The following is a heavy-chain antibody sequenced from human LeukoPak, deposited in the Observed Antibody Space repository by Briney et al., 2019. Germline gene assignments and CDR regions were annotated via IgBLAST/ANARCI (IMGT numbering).Heavy chain of an antibody. Sequence: GGSLRLSCAASGFTFSSYSMNWVRQAPGKGLEWVAVISYDGSNKYYADSVKGRFTISRDNSKNTLYLQMNSLRAEDTAVYYCAKVDGSSWYDQYYYYGMDVWGQGTTVTVYS. D-gene: IGHD6-13*01. CDR1: GFTFSSYS. V-gene: IGHV3-30*18. CDR2: ISYDGSNK. CDR3: AKVDGSSWYDQYYYYGMDV. J-gene: IGHJ6*02.